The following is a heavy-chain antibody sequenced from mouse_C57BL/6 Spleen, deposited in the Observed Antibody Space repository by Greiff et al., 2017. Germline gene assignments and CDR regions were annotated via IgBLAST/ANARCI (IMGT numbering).Heavy chain of an antibody. V-gene: IGHV6-3*01. J-gene: IGHJ4*01. CDR1: GFTFSNYW. D-gene: IGHD2-2*01. CDR2: IRLKSDNYAT. CDR3: TGCYGYSYYYAMDY. Sequence: EVQRVESGGGLVQPGGSMKLSCVASGFTFSNYWMNWVRQSPEKGLEWVAQIRLKSDNYATHYAESVKGRFTISRDDSKSSVYLQMNNLRAEDTGIYYCTGCYGYSYYYAMDYWGQGTSVTVSS.